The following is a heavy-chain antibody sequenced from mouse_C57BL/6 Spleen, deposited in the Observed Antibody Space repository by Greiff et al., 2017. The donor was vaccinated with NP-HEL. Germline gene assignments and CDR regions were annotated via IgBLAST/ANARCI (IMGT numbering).Heavy chain of an antibody. CDR1: GYTFTSYW. V-gene: IGHV1-69*01. D-gene: IGHD2-3*01. Sequence: QVQLQQSGAELVMPGASVKLSCKASGYTFTSYWMHWVKQRPGQGLEWIGEIDPSDSYTNYNQKFKGKSTLTVDKSSSTAYMQLSSLTSEDSAVYYCARRGYDGYYYAMDYWGQGTSVTVSS. CDR2: IDPSDSYT. J-gene: IGHJ4*01. CDR3: ARRGYDGYYYAMDY.